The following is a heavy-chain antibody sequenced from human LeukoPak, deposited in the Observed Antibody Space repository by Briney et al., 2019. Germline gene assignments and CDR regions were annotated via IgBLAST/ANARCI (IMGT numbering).Heavy chain of an antibody. CDR3: AKQYFGVNYFDC. J-gene: IGHJ4*02. CDR2: TSYDGLNK. CDR1: GFTFSGYG. Sequence: GGSLRLSCAASGFTFSGYGMHWVRQSPGQGLEWVAVTSYDGLNKYFADSVKGRFTISRDNSKNTLYLQMNDLRAEDTAIYYCAKQYFGVNYFDCWGQGTLVTVSS. D-gene: IGHD4/OR15-4a*01. V-gene: IGHV3-30*18.